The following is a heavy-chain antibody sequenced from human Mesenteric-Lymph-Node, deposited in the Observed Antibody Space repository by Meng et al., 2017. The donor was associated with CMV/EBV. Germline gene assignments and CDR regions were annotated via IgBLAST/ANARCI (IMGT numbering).Heavy chain of an antibody. V-gene: IGHV6-1*01. Sequence: SSYAISWVRQSPSRGLEWLGRTYYRSKWYNDYAVSVKSRITVNPDTSKNQFSLHLNSVTPEDTAVYYCARDSRRYFDVWGRGTLVTVSS. CDR2: TYYRSKWYN. J-gene: IGHJ2*01. CDR1: SSYA. CDR3: ARDSRRYFDV.